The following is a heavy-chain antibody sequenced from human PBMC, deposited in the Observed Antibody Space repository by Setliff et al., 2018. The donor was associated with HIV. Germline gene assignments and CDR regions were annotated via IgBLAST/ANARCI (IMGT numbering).Heavy chain of an antibody. D-gene: IGHD6-13*01. CDR2: ISSSGDSV. V-gene: IGHV3-48*01. CDR3: ARGPLSSSWYNWFDP. CDR1: GFPFSVHG. Sequence: GGSLRLSCEASGFPFSVHGMHWVRQAPGKGLQWLSYISSSGDSVYGDSMKGRITISRDKANNSLYLQIHSLTAEDTAVYYCARGPLSSSWYNWFDPWGQGTLVTVSS. J-gene: IGHJ5*02.